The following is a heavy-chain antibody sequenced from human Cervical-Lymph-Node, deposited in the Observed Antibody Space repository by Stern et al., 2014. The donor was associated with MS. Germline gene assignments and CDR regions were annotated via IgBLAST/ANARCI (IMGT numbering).Heavy chain of an antibody. CDR2: INPSGGST. J-gene: IGHJ4*02. Sequence: VQLGESGAEVKKPGASVKVSCEASGYTFNRYYIPWVRQAPGQGLEWMGMINPSGGSTNYAQNFQGRVTMTRDTSTSTVYMELNSLRSDDTATYYCARDAHGDSFDYWGQGTLVTVSS. CDR3: ARDAHGDSFDY. V-gene: IGHV1-46*02. D-gene: IGHD4-17*01. CDR1: GYTFNRYY.